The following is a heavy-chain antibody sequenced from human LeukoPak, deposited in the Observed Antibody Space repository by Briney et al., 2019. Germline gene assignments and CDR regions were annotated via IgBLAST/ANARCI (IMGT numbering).Heavy chain of an antibody. CDR2: IYYSGST. D-gene: IGHD6-19*01. Sequence: SDTLSFTCTVSGGSISIYYWSWIRQPPRTGLEWIGYIYYSGSTNYNPSLKSRVTISVDTSKNQFSLKLSSVTAADTVVYYCARGTKLSGYFDYWGQGTLVTVSS. V-gene: IGHV4-59*07. CDR3: ARGTKLSGYFDY. J-gene: IGHJ4*02. CDR1: GGSISIYY.